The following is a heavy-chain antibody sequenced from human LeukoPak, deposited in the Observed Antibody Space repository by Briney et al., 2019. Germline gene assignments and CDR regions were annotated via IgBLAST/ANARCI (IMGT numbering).Heavy chain of an antibody. CDR3: ARRSSGGYYYGMDV. V-gene: IGHV3-48*03. CDR1: GFTFSSYE. J-gene: IGHJ6*04. D-gene: IGHD6-6*01. CDR2: ISSRGSTI. Sequence: GGSLRLSCAASGFTFSSYEMNWVRQAPGKGLEWVSYISSRGSTIYYADSVKGRFTISRDNAKNSLYLQMNSLRAEDTAVYYCARRSSGGYYYGMDVWGKGTTVTVSS.